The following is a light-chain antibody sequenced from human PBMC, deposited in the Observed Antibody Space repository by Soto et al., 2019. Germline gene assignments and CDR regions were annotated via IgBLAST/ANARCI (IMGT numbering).Light chain of an antibody. J-gene: IGLJ1*01. V-gene: IGLV2-8*01. Sequence: QSALTQPASVSGSPGQSITISCTGTSSDVGGYNYVSWYQQYPGKAPKLIIFEVNKRPSGVPNRFSGSKSGNTASLTISALQADDEADYYCSSYSGSNNFVFGTGTKLTVL. CDR3: SSYSGSNNFV. CDR2: EVN. CDR1: SSDVGGYNY.